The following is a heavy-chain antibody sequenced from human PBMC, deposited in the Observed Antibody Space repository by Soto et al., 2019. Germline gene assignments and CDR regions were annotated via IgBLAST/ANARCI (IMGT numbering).Heavy chain of an antibody. V-gene: IGHV1-69*04. J-gene: IGHJ6*03. CDR1: GYTFTSYG. CDR2: IIPILGMA. Sequence: GASVKVCCKASGYTFTSYGISWVRQAPGQGLEWMGRIIPILGMANYAQKFQGRVTITADKSTSTAYMELSSLRSEDTAVYYCAREINGSSPYYYYYYYMDVWGKGTTVTVSS. D-gene: IGHD6-6*01. CDR3: AREINGSSPYYYYYYYMDV.